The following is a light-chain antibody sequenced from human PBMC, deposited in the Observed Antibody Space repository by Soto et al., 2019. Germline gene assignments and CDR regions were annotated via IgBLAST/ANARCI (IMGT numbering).Light chain of an antibody. J-gene: IGKJ1*01. CDR3: QQYGKT. V-gene: IGKV3-15*01. CDR1: QSVSSN. Sequence: EIVMTQSPATLSVSPGERATLSCRASQSVSSNLAWYQQKPGQTPRLLIYGASTRATGIPARFSGSGSGTEFTLPISSLQSEDFAVYYCQQYGKTFGQGTKVEIK. CDR2: GAS.